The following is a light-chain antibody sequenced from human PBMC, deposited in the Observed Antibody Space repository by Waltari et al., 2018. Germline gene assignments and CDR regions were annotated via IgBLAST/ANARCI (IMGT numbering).Light chain of an antibody. CDR1: SSDVGGYNY. CDR2: EVS. V-gene: IGLV2-14*01. Sequence: QSALTQPASVSGSPGQSITISCTGTSSDVGGYNYVSWYQHHPGKAPKLMIYEVSNRPSGVSYRFSCSRSGNKASLTISGLQAEDEADYSCISYTSSSTRVFGGGTKLTVL. J-gene: IGLJ2*01. CDR3: ISYTSSSTRV.